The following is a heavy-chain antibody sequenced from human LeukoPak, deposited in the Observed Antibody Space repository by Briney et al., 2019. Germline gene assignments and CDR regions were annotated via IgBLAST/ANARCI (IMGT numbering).Heavy chain of an antibody. CDR1: GYTFTAYY. J-gene: IGHJ4*02. CDR2: INPNTGGT. CDR3: ARARSDYSISSPHFDY. D-gene: IGHD6-6*01. Sequence: APVKVSCKASGYTFTAYYIHWVRQAPGQGLEWMGWINPNTGGTNYAQNFQGRVTMTRDTSISTAYMELSRLTSDDTAVYFCARARSDYSISSPHFDYWGQGTLVTVSS. V-gene: IGHV1-2*02.